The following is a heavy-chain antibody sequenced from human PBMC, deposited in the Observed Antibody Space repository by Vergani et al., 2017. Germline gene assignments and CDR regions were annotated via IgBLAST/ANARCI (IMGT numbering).Heavy chain of an antibody. CDR1: FDSIRNLY. J-gene: IGHJ4*02. Sequence: QVQLQESGPGLVKSSETLSLTCSVSFDSIRNLYCNWIRQPPGKGLEWIGSIHYSENTNYNPSLKSRVTMSVDTSKNQFSLKLSSVTAADTAVYYCAREYSSSVGFLAYWGQGTLVTVSS. CDR3: AREYSSSVGFLAY. V-gene: IGHV4-59*11. D-gene: IGHD6-6*01. CDR2: IHYSENT.